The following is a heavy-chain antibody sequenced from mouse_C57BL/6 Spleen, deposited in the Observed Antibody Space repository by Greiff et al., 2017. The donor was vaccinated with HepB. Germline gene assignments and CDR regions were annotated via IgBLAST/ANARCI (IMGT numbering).Heavy chain of an antibody. CDR2: ISSGSSTI. D-gene: IGHD2-3*01. J-gene: IGHJ4*01. Sequence: EVKLVESGGGLVKPGGSLKLSCAASGFTFGDYGMHWVRQAPEKGLEWVAYISSGSSTIYYADTVKGRFTISRDNAKNTLFLQMTSLRSEDTAMYYCARDGYSRYAMDYWGQGTSVTVSS. V-gene: IGHV5-17*01. CDR3: ARDGYSRYAMDY. CDR1: GFTFGDYG.